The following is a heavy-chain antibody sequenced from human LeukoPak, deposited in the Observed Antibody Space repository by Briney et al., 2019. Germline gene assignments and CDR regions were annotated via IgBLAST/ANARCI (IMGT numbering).Heavy chain of an antibody. CDR3: ARDLESPFTMVRGVSP. J-gene: IGHJ5*02. CDR1: GYTFTSYG. V-gene: IGHV1-18*01. CDR2: ISAYNGNT. Sequence: ASVKVSCEASGYTFTSYGISWVRQAPGQGLEWMGWISAYNGNTNYAQKLQGRVTMTTDTSTSTAYMELRSLRSDDTAVYYCARDLESPFTMVRGVSPWGQGTLVTVSS. D-gene: IGHD3-10*01.